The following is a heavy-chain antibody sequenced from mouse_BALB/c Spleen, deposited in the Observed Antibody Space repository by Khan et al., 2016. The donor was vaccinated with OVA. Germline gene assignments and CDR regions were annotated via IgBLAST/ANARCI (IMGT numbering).Heavy chain of an antibody. J-gene: IGHJ2*01. V-gene: IGHV5-9-3*01. CDR2: VSSGGSFT. CDR1: GFTFYNYA. CDR3: ARQGGIYDGPFDY. D-gene: IGHD2-3*01. Sequence: EVELVESGGGLVKPGGSLKLSCAASGFTFYNYAMSWVRQTPEKRLEWVATVSSGGSFTYYPDSVKGRFTISRANAKNSLYLQMNSLRSEDTAIYYCARQGGIYDGPFDYWGQGTTLTVSS.